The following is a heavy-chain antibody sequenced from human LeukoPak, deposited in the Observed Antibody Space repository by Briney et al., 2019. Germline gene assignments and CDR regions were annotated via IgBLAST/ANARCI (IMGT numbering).Heavy chain of an antibody. Sequence: PGGSLRLSCAASGFTFDDYAMHWVRQAPGKGLEWVSGITWNSGSIGYADSVKGRFTISRDNAKNSLYVQMNSLRAEDTALYYCAKAHPPSQWELGVCYFDYWGQGTLVTASS. CDR1: GFTFDDYA. V-gene: IGHV3-9*01. CDR3: AKAHPPSQWELGVCYFDY. D-gene: IGHD1-26*01. CDR2: ITWNSGSI. J-gene: IGHJ4*02.